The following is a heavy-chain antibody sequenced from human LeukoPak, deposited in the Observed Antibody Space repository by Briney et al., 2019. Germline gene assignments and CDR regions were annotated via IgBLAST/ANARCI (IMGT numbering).Heavy chain of an antibody. Sequence: GGSLRHSCAASGFIFSTYGMHWVRQAPGKGLEWVAFIQFDGSNEYYADSVKGRFTISRDNSKNTLYLQMNSLRAEDTSVYYCARDRGAGAAAGTPYYYGMDVWGQGTTVTVSS. CDR1: GFIFSTYG. CDR3: ARDRGAGAAAGTPYYYGMDV. CDR2: IQFDGSNE. V-gene: IGHV3-30*02. D-gene: IGHD6-13*01. J-gene: IGHJ6*02.